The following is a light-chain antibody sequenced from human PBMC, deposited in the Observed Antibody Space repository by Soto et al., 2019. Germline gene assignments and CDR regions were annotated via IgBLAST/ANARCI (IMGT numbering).Light chain of an antibody. Sequence: QPVLTQPPSASGTPGQRVTISCSGSSSNIGSNTVNWYQQLPGTAPKLLIYSNNQRPSGVPDRFSGSKSGTSASLDISGLQSEDEADYYCAAWDDSLNGPVFGGGTKLTVL. J-gene: IGLJ2*01. V-gene: IGLV1-44*01. CDR2: SNN. CDR1: SSNIGSNT. CDR3: AAWDDSLNGPV.